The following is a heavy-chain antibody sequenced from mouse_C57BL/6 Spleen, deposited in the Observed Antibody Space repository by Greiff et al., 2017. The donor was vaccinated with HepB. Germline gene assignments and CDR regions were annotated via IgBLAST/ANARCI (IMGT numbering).Heavy chain of an antibody. V-gene: IGHV1-55*01. CDR3: ALYYDYDAWFAY. CDR2: IYPGSGST. Sequence: QVQLQQPGAELVKPGASVKMSCKASGYTFTSYWITWVKQRPGQGLEWIGDIYPGSGSTNYNEKFKSKATLTVDTSSSTAYMQLSSLTSEDSAVYYCALYYDYDAWFAYWGQGTLFTVSA. D-gene: IGHD2-4*01. J-gene: IGHJ3*01. CDR1: GYTFTSYW.